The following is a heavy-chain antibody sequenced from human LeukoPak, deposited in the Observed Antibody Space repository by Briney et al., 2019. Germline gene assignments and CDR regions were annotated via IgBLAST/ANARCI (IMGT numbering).Heavy chain of an antibody. Sequence: KPSETLSLTCAVSGYSISSGYYWGWIRQPPGKGLEWIGTIYHSGSTYYNPSLKGRVTISVDTSKNQFSLKLSSVTAADTAVYYCAREGSGGSCYDWGQGTLVTVSS. CDR1: GYSISSGYY. CDR3: AREGSGGSCYD. CDR2: IYHSGST. D-gene: IGHD2-15*01. J-gene: IGHJ4*02. V-gene: IGHV4-38-2*02.